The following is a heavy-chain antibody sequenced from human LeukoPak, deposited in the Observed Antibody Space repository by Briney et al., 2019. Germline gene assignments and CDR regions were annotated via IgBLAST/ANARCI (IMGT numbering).Heavy chain of an antibody. Sequence: GGSLRLSCAASGFTFSSYWMSWVRQAPGKGLEWVANIKQDGSEKYYVDSVKGRFTISRDNAKNTLYLQMNSLRAEDTAVYYCARAPEIRTYFDYWGQGTLVTVPS. J-gene: IGHJ4*02. D-gene: IGHD1-14*01. V-gene: IGHV3-7*04. CDR2: IKQDGSEK. CDR3: ARAPEIRTYFDY. CDR1: GFTFSSYW.